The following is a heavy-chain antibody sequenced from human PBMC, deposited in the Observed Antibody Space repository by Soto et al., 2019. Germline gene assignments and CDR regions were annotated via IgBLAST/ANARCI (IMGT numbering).Heavy chain of an antibody. J-gene: IGHJ5*02. D-gene: IGHD3-3*01. Sequence: GVSVKRSWKASGGTFSRDAVGWVRKAPGQGLEWMGGIIPIFGTANYAQKFQGRVTITADESTSTAYMELSSLRSEDTAVYYCATSAIFGVVIIRSNWFDPWGQGTLVTVSS. CDR2: IIPIFGTA. CDR3: ATSAIFGVVIIRSNWFDP. CDR1: GGTFSRDA. V-gene: IGHV1-69*13.